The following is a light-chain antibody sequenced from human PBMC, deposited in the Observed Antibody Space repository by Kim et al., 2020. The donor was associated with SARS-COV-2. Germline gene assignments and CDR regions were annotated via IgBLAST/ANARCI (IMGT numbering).Light chain of an antibody. CDR1: ESISDY. CDR3: QQYNEWPLLT. Sequence: EIVMTQSPATVSVSPGERATLSCRASESISDYLAWYQVKPGQAPRLLIYGASVRATGITSRYSGGGSGTEFTLTISSLQSEDFAVYYWQQYNEWPLLTFGGGTKVDIK. J-gene: IGKJ4*01. CDR2: GAS. V-gene: IGKV3-15*01.